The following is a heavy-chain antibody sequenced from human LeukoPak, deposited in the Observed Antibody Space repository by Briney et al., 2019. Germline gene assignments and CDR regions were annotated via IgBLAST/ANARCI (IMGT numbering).Heavy chain of an antibody. V-gene: IGHV3-11*01. Sequence: GGSLRLSCAASGFTFSDYYMSWIRQAPGKGLEWVSYISSSGSTIYYADSVKGRFTISRDNAKNSLYLQMNSLRAEDTAVYYGARVHCSGGSYYSSYYYYGMDVWGQGTTVTVSS. CDR2: ISSSGSTI. CDR1: GFTFSDYY. J-gene: IGHJ6*02. D-gene: IGHD2-15*01. CDR3: ARVHCSGGSYYSSYYYYGMDV.